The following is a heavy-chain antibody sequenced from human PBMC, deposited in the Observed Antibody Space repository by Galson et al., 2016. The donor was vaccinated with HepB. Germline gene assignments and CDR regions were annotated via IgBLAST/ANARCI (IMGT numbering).Heavy chain of an antibody. CDR1: GYTFTDYY. CDR2: INPYTGGT. Sequence: SVKVSCKASGYTFTDYYMHWVRQAPGQGLEWMGWINPYTGGTNYAQKFQGWVTMTRDTSISTAYMELSRLRSDDTAVYYCAREGELQGSSAGLDYWGQGTLVAVSS. V-gene: IGHV1-2*04. J-gene: IGHJ4*02. D-gene: IGHD6-6*01. CDR3: AREGELQGSSAGLDY.